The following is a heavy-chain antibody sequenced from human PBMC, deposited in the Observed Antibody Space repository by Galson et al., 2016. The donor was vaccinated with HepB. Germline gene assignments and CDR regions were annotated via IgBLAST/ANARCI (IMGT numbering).Heavy chain of an antibody. J-gene: IGHJ4*02. CDR1: GFIFSSYS. V-gene: IGHV3-48*02. CDR2: ISRSTPTI. Sequence: SLRHCRAASGFIFSSYSMNWVRQAPGKGLEWVSYISRSTPTIYYADSVKCRFTVSRDNAKNSLYLQMNNLRDEDTAVYYCARDPHALDFWGQGTLVTVSS. CDR3: ARDPHALDF.